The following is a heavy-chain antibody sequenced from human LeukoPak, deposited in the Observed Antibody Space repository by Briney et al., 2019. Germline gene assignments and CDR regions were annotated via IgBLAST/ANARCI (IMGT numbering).Heavy chain of an antibody. D-gene: IGHD1-26*01. Sequence: GGSLRLSCAASGFTVSSSFMSWVRQAPGKGLEWVSVIYSGGSTYYADSVKGRFTISRDNSKNTLYLQMNSLRADDTAVYYCARRTQWEPGDFDYWGQGTLVTVSS. CDR2: IYSGGST. J-gene: IGHJ4*02. CDR1: GFTVSSSF. CDR3: ARRTQWEPGDFDY. V-gene: IGHV3-53*01.